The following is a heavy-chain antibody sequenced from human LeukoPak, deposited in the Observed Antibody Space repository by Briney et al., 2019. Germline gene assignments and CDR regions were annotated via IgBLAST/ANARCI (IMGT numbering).Heavy chain of an antibody. D-gene: IGHD2-21*01. CDR3: AKDRGDSGRYYYMDV. V-gene: IGHV3-23*01. Sequence: GGSLRLSCAASGFTFSSYAMAWVRQAPRKGLELVSDISDGGGLTYYADSVKGRFTISRDNSKNTLYLQMNSLRAEDTAVYYCAKDRGDSGRYYYMDVWGKGTAVTVSS. CDR1: GFTFSSYA. J-gene: IGHJ6*03. CDR2: ISDGGGLT.